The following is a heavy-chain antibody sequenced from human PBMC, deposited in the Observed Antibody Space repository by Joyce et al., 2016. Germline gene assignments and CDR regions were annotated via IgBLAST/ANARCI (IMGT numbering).Heavy chain of an antibody. D-gene: IGHD2-2*01. CDR3: AREGGYCTSTRCYETFDY. J-gene: IGHJ4*02. Sequence: EVQLVESGGGLVKPWGSLSLSCAAPGFSFSFYNMNWVRQAPWKGLEGVSFISKSKSNSYIYYADSVKGRFTISRDDAKNSLNLQMNSLRAEDTAVYYCAREGGYCTSTRCYETFDYWGQGTLVTVSS. CDR1: GFSFSFYN. CDR2: ISKSKSNSYI. V-gene: IGHV3-21*06.